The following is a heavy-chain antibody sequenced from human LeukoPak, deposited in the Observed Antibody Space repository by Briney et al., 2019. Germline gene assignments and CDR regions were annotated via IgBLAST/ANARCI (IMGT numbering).Heavy chain of an antibody. CDR2: IFYSGST. V-gene: IGHV4-31*03. CDR3: ARINNYNLSGPLDY. CDR1: GGSFSSGGYY. Sequence: SETLSLTCTVSGGSFSSGGYYWSWIRQHPGKGLESIGYIFYSGSTYYTPSLKSRVTLSVDTSKNQFSLKVRSVTAADTAVYYCARINNYNLSGPLDYWGQGTLVTVSS. D-gene: IGHD1-1*01. J-gene: IGHJ4*02.